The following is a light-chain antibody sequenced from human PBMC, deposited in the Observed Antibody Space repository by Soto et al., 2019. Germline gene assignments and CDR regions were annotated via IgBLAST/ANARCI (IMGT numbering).Light chain of an antibody. V-gene: IGKV3-20*01. CDR3: QQYGSSPYT. CDR1: QSVSSSY. CDR2: GAS. Sequence: DIVLTQSPGTLSLSPGERATLSCRASQSVSSSYLAWFQQKTRRAPRLLIFGASSRATGIPDRFSGSGSGTDFSLTVSRLEPEDFAVYYCQQYGSSPYTFGQGTKVEIK. J-gene: IGKJ2*01.